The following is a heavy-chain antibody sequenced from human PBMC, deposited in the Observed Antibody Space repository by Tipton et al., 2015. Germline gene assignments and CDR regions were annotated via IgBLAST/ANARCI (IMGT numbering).Heavy chain of an antibody. J-gene: IGHJ2*01. CDR1: GFSFTSYW. D-gene: IGHD3-10*01. CDR3: ARDATRGGDIDF. Sequence: SLRLSCTASGFSFTSYWMSWVRQVSGKRLEWVAQINKDGSEKYFADSVKGRFTISRDNPKNSLYLQMNSLRVEDTAVYYCARDATRGGDIDFWGRGTLVTVSS. V-gene: IGHV3-7*01. CDR2: INKDGSEK.